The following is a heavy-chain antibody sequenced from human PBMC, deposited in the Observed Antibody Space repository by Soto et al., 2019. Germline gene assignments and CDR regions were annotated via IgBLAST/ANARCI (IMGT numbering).Heavy chain of an antibody. D-gene: IGHD6-19*01. CDR2: IIPIFGTA. CDR3: ARGYSSGWSPYDL. Sequence: GASVKFSCKASGGTFSSYAISWVRQAPGQGLEWMGGIIPIFGTANYAQKFQGRVTITADKSTSTAYMELSSLRSEDTAVYYCARGYSSGWSPYDLWGRGTLVTVSS. V-gene: IGHV1-69*06. J-gene: IGHJ2*01. CDR1: GGTFSSYA.